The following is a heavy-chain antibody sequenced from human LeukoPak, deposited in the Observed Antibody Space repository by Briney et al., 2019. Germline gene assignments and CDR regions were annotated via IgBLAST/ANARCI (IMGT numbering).Heavy chain of an antibody. V-gene: IGHV3-21*01. D-gene: IGHD2-15*01. Sequence: PGGSLRLSCSASGFTFSSYAMKWVRQAPGKGLEWVSAISRTSAYIYYSDSVKGRFTVSRDNAKNSVFLQMDSLRAEDTAVYYCARDERRYCSDSNCYLGDYWGQGTLVTVSS. J-gene: IGHJ4*02. CDR2: ISRTSAYI. CDR1: GFTFSSYA. CDR3: ARDERRYCSDSNCYLGDY.